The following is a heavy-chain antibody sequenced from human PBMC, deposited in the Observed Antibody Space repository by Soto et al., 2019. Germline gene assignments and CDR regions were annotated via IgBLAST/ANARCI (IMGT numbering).Heavy chain of an antibody. CDR3: ARDAAAGLNGC. J-gene: IGHJ4*02. D-gene: IGHD6-13*01. Sequence: QVQLVQSGAEVKKPGASVKVSCKASGYTFTNYGISWVRQAPGQGLEWMGWINAYNGNTKSAQKLQGRVTLTTATSTSTANMELRSLRSDDTAVYYCARDAAAGLNGCWGQGTLVTVSS. CDR2: INAYNGNT. CDR1: GYTFTNYG. V-gene: IGHV1-18*01.